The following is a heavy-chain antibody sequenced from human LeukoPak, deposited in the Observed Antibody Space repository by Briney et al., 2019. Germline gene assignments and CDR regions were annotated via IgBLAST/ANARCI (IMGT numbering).Heavy chain of an antibody. J-gene: IGHJ2*01. D-gene: IGHD2-2*01. CDR3: ARVVGRRNQLPPTGWYFDL. CDR2: IYYSGST. Sequence: PSESLSLTCTVSGGSISSGDYYWSWIRQPPGKGLEWIGYIYYSGSTYYSPSLKSRVTISVDTSKNQFSLKLSSVTAADTAVYYCARVVGRRNQLPPTGWYFDLWGRGTLVTVSS. CDR1: GGSISSGDYY. V-gene: IGHV4-30-4*08.